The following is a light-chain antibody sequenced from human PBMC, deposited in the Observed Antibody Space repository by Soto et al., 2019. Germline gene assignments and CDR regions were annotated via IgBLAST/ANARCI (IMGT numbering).Light chain of an antibody. CDR3: QQNNKWPPVT. V-gene: IGKV3-15*01. CDR1: QTISND. Sequence: EVVMTQSPATVSVSPGEGVTLSCRASQTISNDLAWYQQKPGQAPWLLIYGASTRATGVPARFSGGGSGTEFTLTISSLQSEDFAFYYCQQNNKWPPVTFGGGTKVDIK. J-gene: IGKJ4*01. CDR2: GAS.